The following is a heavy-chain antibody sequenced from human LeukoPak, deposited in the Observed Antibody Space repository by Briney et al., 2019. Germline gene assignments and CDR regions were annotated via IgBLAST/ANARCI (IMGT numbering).Heavy chain of an antibody. CDR1: GFTFSGSA. J-gene: IGHJ4*02. Sequence: GGSLRLSCAASGFTFSGSAMHWVRQASGKGLEWVGRIRSKANSYATAYAASVKGRFTISRDDSKNTAYLQMNSLKTEDTAVYYCTRQGATNDYWGQGILVTVSS. CDR2: IRSKANSYAT. CDR3: TRQGATNDY. D-gene: IGHD1-26*01. V-gene: IGHV3-73*01.